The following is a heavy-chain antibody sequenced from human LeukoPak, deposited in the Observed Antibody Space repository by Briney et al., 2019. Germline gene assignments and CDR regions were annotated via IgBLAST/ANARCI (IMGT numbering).Heavy chain of an antibody. CDR2: ISHDGSNK. J-gene: IGHJ5*02. CDR1: GFTFSSYA. Sequence: GRSLRLSCAASGFTFSSYAMHWVRQAPGKGLEWAAVISHDGSNKYYADSVKGRFTISRDNSKNTLYLQMNSLRAEDTAVYYCARDRTYYGSGSSPFDPWGQGTLVTVSS. V-gene: IGHV3-30*04. CDR3: ARDRTYYGSGSSPFDP. D-gene: IGHD3-10*01.